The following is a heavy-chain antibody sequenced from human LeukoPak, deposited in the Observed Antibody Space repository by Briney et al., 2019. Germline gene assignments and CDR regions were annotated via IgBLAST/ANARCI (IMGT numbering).Heavy chain of an antibody. V-gene: IGHV1-24*01. CDR2: FDPEDGET. J-gene: IGHJ4*02. D-gene: IGHD1-26*01. CDR1: GYTFTSYG. CDR3: ATGGSYYDY. Sequence: ASVKVSCKASGYTFTSYGISWVRQAPGKGLEWMGGFDPEDGETIYAQKFQGRVTMTEDTSTDTAYMELSSLRSEDTAVYYCATGGSYYDYWGQGTLVTVSS.